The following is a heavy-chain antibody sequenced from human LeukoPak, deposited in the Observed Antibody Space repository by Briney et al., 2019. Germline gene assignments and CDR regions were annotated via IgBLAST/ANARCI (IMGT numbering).Heavy chain of an antibody. J-gene: IGHJ4*02. Sequence: SETLSLTCAAYGGSFSGYYWSWIRQPPGKGLEWIGEINHSGSTNYNPSLKSRVTISVDTSKNQFSLKLSSVTAADTAVYYCASGDGYNRLGYWGQGTLVTVSS. CDR3: ASGDGYNRLGY. V-gene: IGHV4-34*01. CDR1: GGSFSGYY. D-gene: IGHD5-12*01. CDR2: INHSGST.